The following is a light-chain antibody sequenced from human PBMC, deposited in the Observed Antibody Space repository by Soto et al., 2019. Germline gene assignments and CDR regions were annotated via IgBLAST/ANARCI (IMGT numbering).Light chain of an antibody. V-gene: IGKV1-39*01. CDR2: AAS. Sequence: DIQMTQSPSSLSASVGDTVTITCRASQYINNYLNWYQQKPGEAPEFLIYAASSLQSGVPSRFSGSGSGTEFTLTITSLHPEDFATYYCQQSFSIPYTFGRGTK. CDR3: QQSFSIPYT. J-gene: IGKJ2*01. CDR1: QYINNY.